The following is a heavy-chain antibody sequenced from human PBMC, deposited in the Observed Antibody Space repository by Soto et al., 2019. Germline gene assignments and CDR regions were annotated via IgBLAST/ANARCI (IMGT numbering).Heavy chain of an antibody. V-gene: IGHV3-64*01. CDR1: GFTFSSYA. CDR3: ARVSDYGDYPPDY. D-gene: IGHD4-17*01. Sequence: SGGSLRLSCAASGFTFSSYAMHWVRQAPGKGLEYVSAISSNGGSTYYANSVKGRFTISRDNSKNTLYLQMGSLRAEDMAVYYCARVSDYGDYPPDYWGQGTLVTVSS. J-gene: IGHJ4*02. CDR2: ISSNGGST.